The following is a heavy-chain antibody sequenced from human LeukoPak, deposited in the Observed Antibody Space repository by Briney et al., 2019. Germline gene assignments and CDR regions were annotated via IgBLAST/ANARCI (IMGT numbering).Heavy chain of an antibody. CDR2: IWYDGSNK. V-gene: IGHV3-33*06. CDR3: AKDPTGTTVFDYYMDA. D-gene: IGHD1-7*01. Sequence: GRSLRLSCAASGFTFSSDGMHWVRQAPGKGLEWVAVIWYDGSNKYYADSVKGRFTISRDNSKNTLYLQMNSLRAEDTAVYYCAKDPTGTTVFDYYMDAWGKGTTVTVSS. J-gene: IGHJ6*03. CDR1: GFTFSSDG.